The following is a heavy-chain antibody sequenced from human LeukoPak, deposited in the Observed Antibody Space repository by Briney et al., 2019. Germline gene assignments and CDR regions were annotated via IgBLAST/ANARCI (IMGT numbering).Heavy chain of an antibody. Sequence: SETLSLTCTVSGGSISTYYWSWIRQPPGKGLEWIGYIYYSGSTNYNPSLKSRVTISVDTSKDQFSLELSSVTAADTAVYYCARHPGYYYYYMDVWGKGTTVTISS. J-gene: IGHJ6*03. CDR2: IYYSGST. CDR3: ARHPGYYYYYMDV. V-gene: IGHV4-59*08. CDR1: GGSISTYY.